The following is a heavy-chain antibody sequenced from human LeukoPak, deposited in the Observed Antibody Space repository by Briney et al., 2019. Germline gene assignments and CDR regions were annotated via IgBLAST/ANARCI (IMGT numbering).Heavy chain of an antibody. V-gene: IGHV4-30-2*01. CDR1: GGSISSGGYS. CDR3: ARVIWDITAVANWFDP. CDR2: IYHSGST. Sequence: PSQTLSLTCAVSGGSISSGGYSWSWIRQPPGKGLEWNGYIYHSGSTYYNPSLKSRVTRSVDRSKNQFSLKLSSVTAADTAVYYCARVIWDITAVANWFDPWGQGALVTVSS. J-gene: IGHJ5*02. D-gene: IGHD6-25*01.